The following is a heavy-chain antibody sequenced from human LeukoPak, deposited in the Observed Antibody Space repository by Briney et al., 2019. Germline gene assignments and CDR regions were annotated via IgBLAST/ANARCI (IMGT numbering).Heavy chain of an antibody. D-gene: IGHD6-13*01. Sequence: GGSLRLSCAASGFTFDDYAMHWVRQAPGKGLEWVSAISWNSGSIGYADSVKGRFTISRDNAKNSLYLQMNSLRAEDTALYYCAKDAWSSVSHTLAAAFFDYWGQGTLVTVSS. CDR1: GFTFDDYA. V-gene: IGHV3-9*01. J-gene: IGHJ4*02. CDR2: ISWNSGSI. CDR3: AKDAWSSVSHTLAAAFFDY.